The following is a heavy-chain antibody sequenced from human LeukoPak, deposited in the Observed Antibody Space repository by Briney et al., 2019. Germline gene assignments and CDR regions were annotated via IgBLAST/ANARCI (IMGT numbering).Heavy chain of an antibody. Sequence: ASVKVSCKASGYTFTSFDFNWVRQAPGQGLEWMGWINTNTGNPTYAQGFTGRFVFSLDTSVSTAYLQISSLKAEDTAVYYCARDEWLADYWGQGTLVTVSS. CDR2: INTNTGNP. J-gene: IGHJ4*02. CDR3: ARDEWLADY. CDR1: GYTFTSFD. V-gene: IGHV7-4-1*02. D-gene: IGHD6-19*01.